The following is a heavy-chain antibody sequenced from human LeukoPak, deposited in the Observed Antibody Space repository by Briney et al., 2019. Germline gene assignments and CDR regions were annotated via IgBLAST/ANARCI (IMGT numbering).Heavy chain of an antibody. CDR1: GFTFSSYA. Sequence: GGSLRLSCAASGFTFSSYAMTWVRQAPGKRLEWVSAISGSGGHTYSADSVKGRFTISRDNSKNTLYLQVSSLRPEDTALYYCAKDGALYPYFFDYWGHGILVTVSS. J-gene: IGHJ4*01. CDR2: ISGSGGHT. D-gene: IGHD3-16*01. V-gene: IGHV3-23*01. CDR3: AKDGALYPYFFDY.